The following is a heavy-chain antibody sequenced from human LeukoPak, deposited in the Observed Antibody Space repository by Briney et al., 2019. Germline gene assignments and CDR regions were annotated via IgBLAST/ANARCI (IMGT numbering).Heavy chain of an antibody. CDR2: IIPIFGTA. J-gene: IGHJ4*02. Sequence: SVKVSCKASGYTFTSYAISWVRQAPGQGLEWMGGIIPIFGTANYAQKFQGRVTITADKSTSIAYMELSSLRSEDTAVYYCAGRNSGTTTVGYFDYWGQGTLVTVSS. D-gene: IGHD4-23*01. V-gene: IGHV1-69*06. CDR1: GYTFTSYA. CDR3: AGRNSGTTTVGYFDY.